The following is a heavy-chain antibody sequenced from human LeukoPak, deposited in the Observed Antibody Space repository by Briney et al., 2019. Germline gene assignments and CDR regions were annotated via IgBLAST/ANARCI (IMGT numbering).Heavy chain of an antibody. CDR3: ARVGYYASDY. D-gene: IGHD3-10*01. V-gene: IGHV3-48*01. J-gene: IGHJ4*02. CDR1: GFTFSDYS. Sequence: GGSLRLSCAASGFTFSDYSMNWVRQATGKGLEWVSYISSIGATIYYADSVKGRFTISRDNAKNSLFLQMNSLRAEDTAVYYCARVGYYASDYWGQGTLVTVSS. CDR2: ISSIGATI.